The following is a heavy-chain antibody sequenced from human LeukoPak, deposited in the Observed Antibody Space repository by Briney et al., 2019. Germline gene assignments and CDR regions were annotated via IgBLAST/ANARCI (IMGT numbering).Heavy chain of an antibody. V-gene: IGHV4-59*01. CDR1: GGSISSYY. J-gene: IGHJ4*02. CDR2: IYYSGST. CDR3: ARSTIFLWPTSFDY. Sequence: SETLSLTCTVSGGSISSYYWSWIRQQAPGKGLEWIGKIYYSGSTNYNPSLKSRVTISVDTSKNQFSLKLSSVTAADTAVYYCARSTIFLWPTSFDYWGQGTLVTVSS. D-gene: IGHD3-9*01.